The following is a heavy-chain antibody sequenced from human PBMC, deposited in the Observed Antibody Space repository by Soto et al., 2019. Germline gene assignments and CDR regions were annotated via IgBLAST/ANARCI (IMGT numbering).Heavy chain of an antibody. J-gene: IGHJ4*02. CDR3: ARTYSDFEPY. CDR2: IHYSGTT. V-gene: IGHV4-39*01. CDR1: GDSITRTSYF. Sequence: SETLSLTCTVSGDSITRTSYFWGWIRQPPGKGLEWIASIHYSGTTYYNPSLKSRVTISVDTSTNQFSLKLRSVTAADTAVYYCARTYSDFEPYWRQGTLVTVSS. D-gene: IGHD5-12*01.